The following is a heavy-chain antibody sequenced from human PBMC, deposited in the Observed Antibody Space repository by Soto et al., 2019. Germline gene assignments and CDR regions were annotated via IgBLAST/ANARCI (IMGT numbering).Heavy chain of an antibody. J-gene: IGHJ4*02. Sequence: EVQLEESGGGLGKPGGSLRLSCAASGLNLSHPWMTWVRQAAGKGLEWVGRIKSKTDGGTADYAAPVKGRFTISRDDSKNTVFLQMNSLKTEDPAVYYCTTGIYYDILTGYHNVAYWGQGTLVTVSS. CDR3: TTGIYYDILTGYHNVAY. V-gene: IGHV3-15*01. CDR2: IKSKTDGGTA. D-gene: IGHD3-9*01. CDR1: GLNLSHPW.